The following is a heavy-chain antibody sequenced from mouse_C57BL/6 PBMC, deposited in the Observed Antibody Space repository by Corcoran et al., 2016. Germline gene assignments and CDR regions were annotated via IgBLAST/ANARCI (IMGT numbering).Heavy chain of an antibody. J-gene: IGHJ2*01. D-gene: IGHD1-1*01. V-gene: IGHV1-26*01. CDR3: ARRGYYGSSYGY. CDR1: GYTFTDYY. CDR2: INPNNGGT. Sequence: EVQLQQSGPELVKPGASVKISCKASGYTFTDYYMNWVKQSHGKSLEWIGYINPNNGGTSYNQKFKGKATLTVNKSSSTAYMELRSLTSEDSAVYYCARRGYYGSSYGYWGQGTTLTVSS.